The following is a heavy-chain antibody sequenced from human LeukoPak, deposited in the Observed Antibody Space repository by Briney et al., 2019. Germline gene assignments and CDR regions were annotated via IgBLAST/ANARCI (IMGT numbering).Heavy chain of an antibody. CDR3: ARFSIIVAAGRTAENFDY. V-gene: IGHV7-4-1*02. J-gene: IGHJ4*01. CDR1: GYTFTSYA. Sequence: ASVKVSCKASGYTFTSYAMNWVRQAPGQGLEWMGWINTNTGNPTYAQGFTGRFVFSLDTSVSTAYLQISSLKAEDTAVYYCARFSIIVAAGRTAENFDYWXXXTXVXXXS. D-gene: IGHD6-13*01. CDR2: INTNTGNP.